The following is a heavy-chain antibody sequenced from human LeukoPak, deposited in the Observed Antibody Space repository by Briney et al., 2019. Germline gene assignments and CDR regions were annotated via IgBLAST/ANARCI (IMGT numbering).Heavy chain of an antibody. CDR1: GYTFTSYA. V-gene: IGHV1-3*01. Sequence: APVTVSFKASGYTFTSYAMHWVRQAPGQRREWMGWINAGNGNTKYSQKFQGRVTITRDTSASTGYMELSSLRSEDTAVYYCASGSGYDPVDYWGQGTLVTVSS. CDR2: INAGNGNT. CDR3: ASGSGYDPVDY. J-gene: IGHJ4*02. D-gene: IGHD5-12*01.